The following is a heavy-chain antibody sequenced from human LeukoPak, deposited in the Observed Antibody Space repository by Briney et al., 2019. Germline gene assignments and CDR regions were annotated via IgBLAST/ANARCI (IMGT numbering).Heavy chain of an antibody. J-gene: IGHJ6*02. CDR1: GFTFSSYG. V-gene: IGHV3-33*01. CDR2: IWYDGSNK. D-gene: IGHD6-19*01. Sequence: PGGSLRLSCAASGFTFSSYGMHWVRQAPGKGREWVAVIWYDGSNKYYADSVKGRFTISRDNSKNTLYLQMNSLRAEDTAVYYCARDRGSGWPLYYYYGMDVWGQGTTVTVSS. CDR3: ARDRGSGWPLYYYYGMDV.